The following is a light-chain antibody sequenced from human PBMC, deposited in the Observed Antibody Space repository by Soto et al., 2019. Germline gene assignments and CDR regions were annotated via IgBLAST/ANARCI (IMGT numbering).Light chain of an antibody. Sequence: EIVMTQSPATLSLSPGERATLSCRASQSVSSSYLSWYQQKPGQAPRLLIYGASTRATGFPARFSGSGSGTDFTLTISSLQPEDFAVYYCHQDYNLPWTFGQGTKVEIK. J-gene: IGKJ1*01. CDR3: HQDYNLPWT. CDR1: QSVSSSY. V-gene: IGKV3D-7*01. CDR2: GAS.